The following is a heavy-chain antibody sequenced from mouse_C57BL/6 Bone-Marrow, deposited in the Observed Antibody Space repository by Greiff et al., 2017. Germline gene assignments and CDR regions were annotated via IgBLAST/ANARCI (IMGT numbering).Heavy chain of an antibody. CDR3: ATHYYCSFDY. D-gene: IGHD1-1*01. CDR2: ISDGGSYT. Sequence: EVKLVESGGGLVKPGGSLKLSCAASGFTFSSYAMSWVRQTPEKRLEWVATISDGGSYTYYQDKVKGRFTISRDNAKNNLYLQMSHLKSEDTAMYYCATHYYCSFDYWGQGTTLTVSS. V-gene: IGHV5-4*03. CDR1: GFTFSSYA. J-gene: IGHJ2*01.